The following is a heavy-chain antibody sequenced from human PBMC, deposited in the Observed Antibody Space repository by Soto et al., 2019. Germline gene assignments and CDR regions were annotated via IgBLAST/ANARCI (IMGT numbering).Heavy chain of an antibody. J-gene: IGHJ6*02. CDR2: ISDSGTNT. CDR3: VKPKEKGTYYYYGMDV. D-gene: IGHD3-3*01. V-gene: IGHV3-23*01. CDR1: GFSISNYA. Sequence: EVQLSESGGGFIQSGGSLRLSCAASGFSISNYAMSWVRQAPGRGLEWISSISDSGTNTFYADSVRGRFVISRDNSKNTLYLQMNSLRAEDTAVYYCVKPKEKGTYYYYGMDVWGQGTTVTVSS.